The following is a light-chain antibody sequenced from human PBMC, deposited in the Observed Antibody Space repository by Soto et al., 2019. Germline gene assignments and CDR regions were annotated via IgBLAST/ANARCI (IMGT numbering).Light chain of an antibody. CDR3: FSFTTTSTHV. V-gene: IGLV2-14*01. J-gene: IGLJ1*01. CDR1: SIDIGAYDY. Sequence: ALTQPASLSGSPGQSITTSCTLTSIDIGAYDYVSWFQQHPGKAPKLMISEVNNRPSGVSNRFSGSKSGNTAYLTISGLQVEDEAEHFCFSFTTTSTHVFGTGTKVTVL. CDR2: EVN.